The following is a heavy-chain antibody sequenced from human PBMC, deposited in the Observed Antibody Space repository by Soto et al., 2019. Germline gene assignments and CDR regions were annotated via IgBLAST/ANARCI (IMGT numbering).Heavy chain of an antibody. CDR2: ISYDGSNK. V-gene: IGHV3-30*03. J-gene: IGHJ4*02. D-gene: IGHD4-17*01. Sequence: GGSLRLSWAASGFTFSSYGMHWVRQAPGKGLEWVAVISYDGSNKYYADSVKGRFTISRDNSKNTLYLQMNSLRAEDTAVYYCATGGPTVTTIDKYYFDYWGQGTLVTVSS. CDR3: ATGGPTVTTIDKYYFDY. CDR1: GFTFSSYG.